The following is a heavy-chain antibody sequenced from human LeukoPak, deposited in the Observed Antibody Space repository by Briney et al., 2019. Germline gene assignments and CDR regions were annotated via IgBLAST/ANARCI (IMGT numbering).Heavy chain of an antibody. CDR1: GYTFTSYD. D-gene: IGHD3-22*01. J-gene: IGHJ4*02. CDR2: MNPNGGNT. V-gene: IGHV1-8*01. Sequence: GASVKVSCKASGYTFTSYDMNWVRQATGQGLEWMGWMNPNGGNTGYAQKFQGRVTMTMNTSISTAYMELSSLTSEDTAVYYCARGYYYESRGYYRPDYWGQGTVVTVSS. CDR3: ARGYYYESRGYYRPDY.